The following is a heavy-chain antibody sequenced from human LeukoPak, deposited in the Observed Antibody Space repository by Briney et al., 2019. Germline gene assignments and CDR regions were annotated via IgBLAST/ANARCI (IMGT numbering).Heavy chain of an antibody. V-gene: IGHV3-20*04. J-gene: IGHJ6*03. CDR3: ARHPHPGAPSWYYYMDV. Sequence: PGGSLRLSCAASGFTFDDYAMSWVRQAPGKGLEWVSGINWNGDSTGYADSVRGRFTISRDNAKNSLYLQMNSLRAEDTAVYYCARHPHPGAPSWYYYMDVWGKGTTVTVSS. D-gene: IGHD2-15*01. CDR1: GFTFDDYA. CDR2: INWNGDST.